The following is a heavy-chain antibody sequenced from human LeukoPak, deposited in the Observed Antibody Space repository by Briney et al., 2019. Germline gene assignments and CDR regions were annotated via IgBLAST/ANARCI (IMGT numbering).Heavy chain of an antibody. CDR2: IRYDGRNK. CDR1: GFTFSNFG. D-gene: IGHD5-12*01. J-gene: IGHJ3*02. CDR3: AREGRADSGYDIGAFDI. V-gene: IGHV3-30*02. Sequence: GGSLRLSCAASGFTFSNFGIHWVRQAPGKGLEWVAFIRYDGRNKYYADSVKGRFTISRDNSKNTLYLQMNSLRVEDTAVYYCAREGRADSGYDIGAFDIWGQGTMVTVSS.